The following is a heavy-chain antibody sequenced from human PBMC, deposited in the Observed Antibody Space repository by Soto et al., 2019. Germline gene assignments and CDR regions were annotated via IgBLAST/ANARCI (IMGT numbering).Heavy chain of an antibody. CDR3: VKDRVPGAYGNYYGMDV. J-gene: IGHJ6*02. Sequence: GGSLRLSCAASGFSFSDYAMSWVRQAPGKGLEWVSVISESGGSTHYADSVRGRVIISRDNSKNTLNLEMNSLRAEDTAIYYCVKDRVPGAYGNYYGMDVWGQGTTVTVSS. V-gene: IGHV3-23*01. CDR1: GFSFSDYA. CDR2: ISESGGST. D-gene: IGHD5-12*01.